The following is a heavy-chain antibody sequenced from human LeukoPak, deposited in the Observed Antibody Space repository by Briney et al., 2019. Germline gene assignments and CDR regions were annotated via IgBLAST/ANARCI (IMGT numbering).Heavy chain of an antibody. D-gene: IGHD2-2*02. CDR2: IYGDGSFT. V-gene: IGHV3-74*01. J-gene: IGHJ6*02. CDR1: GFTFSNFW. CDR3: ARDLGSLPAAIGYSYYGLDV. Sequence: GGSLRLSCAASGFTFSNFWMHWVRQAPGKGLVWVALIYGDGSFTRYADSVRGRFTISRDNAKNSLYLEKKSLRPEDTALYYCARDLGSLPAAIGYSYYGLDVWGQGTTVTVSS.